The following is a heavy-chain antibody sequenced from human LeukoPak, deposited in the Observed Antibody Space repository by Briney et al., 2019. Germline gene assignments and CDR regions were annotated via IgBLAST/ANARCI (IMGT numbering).Heavy chain of an antibody. CDR3: ARLLWDSSGYSPSIDY. Sequence: PSETLSLTCTVSGGSLSSYYWSWIRQPPGKGLEWIGYIYYSGSTNYNPSLKSRVTISVDTSKNQFSLKLSSVTAADTAVYYCARLLWDSSGYSPSIDYWGQGTLVTVSS. D-gene: IGHD3-22*01. CDR2: IYYSGST. V-gene: IGHV4-59*01. J-gene: IGHJ4*02. CDR1: GGSLSSYY.